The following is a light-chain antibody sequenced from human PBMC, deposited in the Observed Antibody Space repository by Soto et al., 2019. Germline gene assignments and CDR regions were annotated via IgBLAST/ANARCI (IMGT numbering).Light chain of an antibody. CDR2: KAA. V-gene: IGKV1-5*03. CDR1: QTISSW. CDR3: QHYNSYSEA. Sequence: DIQMTQSPSTLSGSVGDRVTITCRASQTISSWLAWYQQKPGKDPKLLIYKAATLKSGVPSRFSGSGSGTEFTLTISSLQPDDFSTYYCQHYNSYSEAFGQGTQLELK. J-gene: IGKJ1*01.